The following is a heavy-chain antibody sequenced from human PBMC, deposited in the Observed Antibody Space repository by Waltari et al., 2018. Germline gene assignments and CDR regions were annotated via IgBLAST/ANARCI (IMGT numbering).Heavy chain of an antibody. J-gene: IGHJ4*02. Sequence: EVQLLESGGGLVQPGGSLRLSCAASGFTFSSHAISWVRQAPGKGLEWVPAISVSGGSTYYADSVKGRFTISRDNSKNTLYLQMNSLRAEDTAVYYCAKVQQWLALLDYWSQGTLVTVSS. V-gene: IGHV3-23*01. D-gene: IGHD6-19*01. CDR3: AKVQQWLALLDY. CDR1: GFTFSSHA. CDR2: ISVSGGST.